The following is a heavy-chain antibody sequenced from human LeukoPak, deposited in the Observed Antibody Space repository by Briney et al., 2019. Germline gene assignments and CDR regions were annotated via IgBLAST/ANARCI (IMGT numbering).Heavy chain of an antibody. J-gene: IGHJ4*02. CDR3: AGQLGSTRSFDY. V-gene: IGHV3-23*01. CDR2: ISGSGGST. Sequence: GGSLRLSCAASGFAFSSYAMSWVRQAPGKGLEWVSAISGSGGSTYYADSVKGRFTISRGNSKNTLYLQMNSLRAEDTAVYYCAGQLGSTRSFDYWGQGTLVTVSS. CDR1: GFAFSSYA. D-gene: IGHD2-2*01.